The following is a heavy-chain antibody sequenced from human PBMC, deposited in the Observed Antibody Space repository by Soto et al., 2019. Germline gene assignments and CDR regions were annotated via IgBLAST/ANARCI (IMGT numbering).Heavy chain of an antibody. J-gene: IGHJ5*02. D-gene: IGHD1-1*01. CDR2: VSGGSGAT. CDR3: TRWNGYGDL. Sequence: DVQILESGGGLVEPGGSLRLSCAASGFSVSTYGVTWVRQGPGKGLEWVSGVSGGSGATHHRDSVKGRFTITTDYPENTAYLQMNSLRVEDTAVYYCTRWNGYGDLWGQGILVTVS. V-gene: IGHV3-23*01. CDR1: GFSVSTYG.